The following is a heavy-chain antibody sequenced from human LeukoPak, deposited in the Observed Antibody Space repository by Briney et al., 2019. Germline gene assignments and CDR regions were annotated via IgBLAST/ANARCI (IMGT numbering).Heavy chain of an antibody. J-gene: IGHJ4*02. CDR1: GFTFSRYA. V-gene: IGHV3-64D*06. CDR2: ISSNGGST. CDR3: VKDGSGSYYTYYFDY. D-gene: IGHD3-10*01. Sequence: PGGSLGLSCSASGFTFSRYAMHWVRQAPGKGLEYVSAISSNGGSTYYADSVKGRFTISRDSSKNTLYLQMSSLRAEDTAVYYCVKDGSGSYYTYYFDYWGQGTLVTVSS.